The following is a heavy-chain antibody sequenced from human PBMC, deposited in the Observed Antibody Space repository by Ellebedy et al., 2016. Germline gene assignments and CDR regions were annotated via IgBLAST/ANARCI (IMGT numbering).Heavy chain of an antibody. V-gene: IGHV3-23*01. J-gene: IGHJ4*02. D-gene: IGHD6-13*01. CDR2: ITGSGARS. CDR3: AKEAEATGIPYFDS. CDR1: GFTFSSYA. Sequence: GGSLRLSCAASGFTFSSYAMSWVRQAPGKGPEWVSGITGSGARSFYADSVKGQFTFSRDNSKNTLSLQMDNLRAEDTGIYYCAKEAEATGIPYFDSWGQGTLVTVSP.